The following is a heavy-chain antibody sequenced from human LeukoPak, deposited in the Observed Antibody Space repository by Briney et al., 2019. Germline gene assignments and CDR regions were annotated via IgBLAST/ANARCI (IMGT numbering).Heavy chain of an antibody. V-gene: IGHV4-34*01. J-gene: IGHJ4*02. CDR2: INHSGST. D-gene: IGHD5-12*01. CDR3: VRLVGGDIDY. CDR1: GGSFSGYY. Sequence: SETLSLTCAVYGGSFSGYYWSWIRQPPGKGLEWIGEINHSGSTNYNPSLESRVTISVDTSKNQFSLQLNSVTPEDTAVYFCVRLVGGDIDYWGQGTLVTVSS.